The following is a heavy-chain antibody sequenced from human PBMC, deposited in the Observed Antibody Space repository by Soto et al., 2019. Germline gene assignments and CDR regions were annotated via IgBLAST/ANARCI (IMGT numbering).Heavy chain of an antibody. Sequence: GASVKVSCKASGYTFASYAIHWVRQAPGQRLEWMGWINAANGNTKYSQKFQGRVTITRDTSASTAYMELSSLRSEDTAVYYCARDQGLCSGGSCWGYFDYWGQGTLVTVSS. D-gene: IGHD2-15*01. V-gene: IGHV1-3*01. CDR2: INAANGNT. CDR1: GYTFASYA. CDR3: ARDQGLCSGGSCWGYFDY. J-gene: IGHJ4*02.